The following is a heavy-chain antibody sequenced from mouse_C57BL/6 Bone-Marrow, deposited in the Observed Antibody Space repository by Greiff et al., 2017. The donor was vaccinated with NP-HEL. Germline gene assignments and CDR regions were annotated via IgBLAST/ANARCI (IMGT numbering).Heavy chain of an antibody. CDR2: IYPGSGST. CDR3: AVGEYDGAY. Sequence: QVQLQQPGAELVKPGASVKMSCKASGYTFTSYWITWVKQRPGQGLEWIGDIYPGSGSTNYNEKFKSKATLTVATSSSTAYMQRSSLTSEDSAVYYCAVGEYDGAYWGQGTLVTVSA. J-gene: IGHJ3*01. V-gene: IGHV1-55*01. CDR1: GYTFTSYW. D-gene: IGHD2-14*01.